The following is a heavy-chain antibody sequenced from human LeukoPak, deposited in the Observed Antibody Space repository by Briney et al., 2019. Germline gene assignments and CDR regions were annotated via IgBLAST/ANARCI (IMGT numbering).Heavy chain of an antibody. CDR3: AKGSYGDYEEVGDY. V-gene: IGHV3-30*18. J-gene: IGHJ4*02. D-gene: IGHD4-17*01. CDR2: ISYDGSNK. CDR1: GFTLSNYG. Sequence: GRSLRLSCAASGFTLSNYGMHWVHQAPGKGLEWVAVISYDGSNKYFADSVKGRFTISRDNSKNTLYLQMNSLRTEDTAVYYCAKGSYGDYEEVGDYWGQGTLVTVSS.